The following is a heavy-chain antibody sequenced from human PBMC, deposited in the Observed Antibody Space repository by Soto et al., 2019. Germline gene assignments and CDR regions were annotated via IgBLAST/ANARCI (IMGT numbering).Heavy chain of an antibody. J-gene: IGHJ5*02. CDR1: GFTFRNYA. CDR3: AKKAYGNWFDP. CDR2: ISGSGSNT. Sequence: EVQLLESGGGLVQPGGSLRLSCATSGFTFRNYAMTWVRQAPGKGLEWVSTISGSGSNTYYADSVKGRFTISRDNSKNTLYLQMNSLRAEDTAVYYCAKKAYGNWFDPWGQGTLVTVSS. V-gene: IGHV3-23*01. D-gene: IGHD4-17*01.